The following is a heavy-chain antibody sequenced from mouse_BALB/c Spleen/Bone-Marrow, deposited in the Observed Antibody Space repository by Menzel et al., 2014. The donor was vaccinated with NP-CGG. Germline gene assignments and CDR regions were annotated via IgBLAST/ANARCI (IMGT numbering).Heavy chain of an antibody. CDR2: IRNKANGYTT. Sequence: EVQLMESGGGLVQPGGSLRLSCTTSGFTFTAYYMTWVRQPPGKALEWLAFIRNKANGYTTEYSASVKGQFTISRDNSQSILYLQMNTLKAEDSATYYCARFAMDYWGQGTSVTVSS. CDR1: GFTFTAYY. J-gene: IGHJ4*01. CDR3: ARFAMDY. V-gene: IGHV7-3*02.